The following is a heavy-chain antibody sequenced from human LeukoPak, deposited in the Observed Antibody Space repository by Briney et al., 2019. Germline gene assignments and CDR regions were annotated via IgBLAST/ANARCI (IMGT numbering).Heavy chain of an antibody. CDR3: ATIRAGYSSSWYGYWDY. D-gene: IGHD6-13*01. CDR1: GGTLSSYA. J-gene: IGHJ4*02. V-gene: IGHV1-69*13. Sequence: GASVKVSCKASGGTLSSYAISWVRQAPGQGLEWMGGIIPIFGTANYAQKFQGRVTITADESTSTAYMELSSLRSEDTAVYYCATIRAGYSSSWYGYWDYWGQGTLVTVSS. CDR2: IIPIFGTA.